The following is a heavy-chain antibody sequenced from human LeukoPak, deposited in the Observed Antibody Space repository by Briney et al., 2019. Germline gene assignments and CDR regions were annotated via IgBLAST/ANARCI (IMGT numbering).Heavy chain of an antibody. V-gene: IGHV4-4*07. Sequence: SETLSLTCTVSGGSISSYYWSWIRQPAGKGLEWIGRIYTSGSTNYNPSLKSRVTMSVDTSKNQFSLKLSSVTAADTAVYYCAIRTSITMVRDYWGQGTLVTVSS. CDR3: AIRTSITMVRDY. CDR2: IYTSGST. J-gene: IGHJ4*02. D-gene: IGHD3-10*01. CDR1: GGSISSYY.